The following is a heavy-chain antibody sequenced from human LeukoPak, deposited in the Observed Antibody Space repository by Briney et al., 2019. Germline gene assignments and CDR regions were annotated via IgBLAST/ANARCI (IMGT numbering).Heavy chain of an antibody. CDR2: INHSGST. D-gene: IGHD3-10*01. Sequence: SETLSLTCAVHGGSFSGYYWSWIRQPPGKGLEWIGEINHSGSTNYNPSLKSRVTISVDTSKNQFSLKLSSVTAADTAVYYCARQSRSYRFDYWGQGTLVTVSS. CDR1: GGSFSGYY. CDR3: ARQSRSYRFDY. V-gene: IGHV4-34*01. J-gene: IGHJ4*02.